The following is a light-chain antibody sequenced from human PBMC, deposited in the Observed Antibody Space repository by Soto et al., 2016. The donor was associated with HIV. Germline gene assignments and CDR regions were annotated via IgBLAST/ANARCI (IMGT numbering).Light chain of an antibody. CDR1: SLRSYY. CDR2: GQN. J-gene: IGLJ2*01. CDR3: NSRDITGYHLV. V-gene: IGLV3-19*01. Sequence: SSELTQDPAVSVALGQTVRITCQGDSLRSYYATWYQVKPGQAPLLVLYGQNKRPSGIPDRISGPASGNTASLTITGAQAEDEADYYCNSRDITGYHLVFGGGTTLTVL.